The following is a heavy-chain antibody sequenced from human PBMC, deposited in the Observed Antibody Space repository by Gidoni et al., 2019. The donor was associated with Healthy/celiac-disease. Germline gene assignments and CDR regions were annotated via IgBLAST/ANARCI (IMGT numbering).Heavy chain of an antibody. CDR3: ARHAACSGGSCYEYYFDY. V-gene: IGHV4-59*08. D-gene: IGHD2-15*01. CDR2: IYYRGST. J-gene: IGHJ4*02. CDR1: GGSISSSY. Sequence: QVQLQESGPGLVKPSETLSLTCPVSGGSISSSYLSWIRQPPGKGLEWIWYIYYRGSTNHNPSLKSRVTISVDTSKNQFSLKLSSVTAADTAVYYCARHAACSGGSCYEYYFDYWGQGTLVTVSS.